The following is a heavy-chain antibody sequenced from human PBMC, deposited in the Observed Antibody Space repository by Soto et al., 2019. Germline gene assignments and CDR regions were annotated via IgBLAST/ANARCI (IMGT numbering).Heavy chain of an antibody. J-gene: IGHJ5*02. Sequence: PSETLSLTCTVSGGSISSYYWSWIRQPPGKGLEWIGYIYYSGSTNYNPSLKSRVTISVDTSKNQFSLKLSSVTAADTAVYYCARVPSRWYQLLYWFDPWGQGTLVTVSS. CDR1: GGSISSYY. V-gene: IGHV4-59*01. D-gene: IGHD2-2*01. CDR2: IYYSGST. CDR3: ARVPSRWYQLLYWFDP.